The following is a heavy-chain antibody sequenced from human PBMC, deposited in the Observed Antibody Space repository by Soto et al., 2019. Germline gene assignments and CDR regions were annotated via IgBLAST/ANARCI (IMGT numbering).Heavy chain of an antibody. CDR2: IYPGDSDT. D-gene: IGHD3-22*01. J-gene: IGHJ6*02. Sequence: GESLKISCKGSGYNFTSYWIGWVRQMPGKGLEWMGIIYPGDSDTRYSPSFQGQVTISADKSISTAYLQWSSLKASDTAMYYCARQGADYYDSSGYYYADYYYGMDVWGQGTTVTVSS. V-gene: IGHV5-51*01. CDR1: GYNFTSYW. CDR3: ARQGADYYDSSGYYYADYYYGMDV.